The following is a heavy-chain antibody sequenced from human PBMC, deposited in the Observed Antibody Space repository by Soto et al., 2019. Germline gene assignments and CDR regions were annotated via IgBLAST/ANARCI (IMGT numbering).Heavy chain of an antibody. D-gene: IGHD6-13*01. CDR3: ARELASSSWYSGWFDP. V-gene: IGHV4-34*01. Sequence: SETLSLTCAVYGGSFSGYYWSWIRQPPGKGLEWIGEINHSGSTNYNPSLKSRVTISVDTSKNQFSLKLSSVTAADTAVYYCARELASSSWYSGWFDPWGQGTLVTVSS. J-gene: IGHJ5*02. CDR2: INHSGST. CDR1: GGSFSGYY.